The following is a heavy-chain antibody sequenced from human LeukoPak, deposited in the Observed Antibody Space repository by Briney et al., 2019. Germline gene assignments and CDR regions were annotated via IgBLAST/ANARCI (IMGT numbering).Heavy chain of an antibody. CDR2: IYYSGST. CDR3: ARDIVVVPGAIGGAFDI. V-gene: IGHV4-31*11. D-gene: IGHD2-2*01. CDR1: GGSFSGYY. Sequence: SETLSLTCAVYGGSFSGYYWSWIRQHPGKGLEWIGYIYYSGSTEYNPSLKTRVTISLDTTKNQFSLNLNSVTAADTAVYYCARDIVVVPGAIGGAFDIWGQGTMVTVSS. J-gene: IGHJ3*02.